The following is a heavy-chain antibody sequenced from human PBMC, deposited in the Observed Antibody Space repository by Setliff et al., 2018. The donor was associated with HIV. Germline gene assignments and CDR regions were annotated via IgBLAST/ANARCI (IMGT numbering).Heavy chain of an antibody. V-gene: IGHV4-31*03. CDR2: IYYTGST. Sequence: SETLSLTCSVSGASITRGGDFWSWIRQHPGKGLEWIGYIYYTGSTYYNPSLRSRVSISLDTSKNHFSLTLSSVTAADTAVYYCARTPQEVVVVAATRPYYYYYMDVWGKGTTVTVSS. CDR3: ARTPQEVVVVAATRPYYYYYMDV. D-gene: IGHD2-15*01. J-gene: IGHJ6*03. CDR1: GASITRGGDF.